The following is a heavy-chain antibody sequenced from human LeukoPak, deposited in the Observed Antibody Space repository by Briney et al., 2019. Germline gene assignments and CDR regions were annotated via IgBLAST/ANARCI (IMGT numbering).Heavy chain of an antibody. CDR3: ARRDSSGYYFKDMDY. V-gene: IGHV4-4*02. CDR1: GGSISSSNW. J-gene: IGHJ4*02. CDR2: IYHSGST. Sequence: SETLSLTCAVSGGSISSSNWWSWVRQPPGKGLEWIGEIYHSGSTNYNPSLKSRVTISVDKSKNQFSLKLSSVAAADTAVYYCARRDSSGYYFKDMDYWGQGTLVTVPS. D-gene: IGHD3-22*01.